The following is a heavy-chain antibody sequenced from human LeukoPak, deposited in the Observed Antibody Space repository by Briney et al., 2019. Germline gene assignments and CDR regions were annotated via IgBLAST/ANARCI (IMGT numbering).Heavy chain of an antibody. D-gene: IGHD3-16*01. CDR1: GFTFSSYA. CDR3: ARLGATYDYVWGSPTYNYYYYGMDV. Sequence: GGSLRLSCAASGFTFSSYAMHWVRQAPGKGPEWVAVISYDGSNKYYADSVKGRFTISRDNSKNTLYLQMNSLRAEDTAVYYCARLGATYDYVWGSPTYNYYYYGMDVWGQGTTVTVSS. V-gene: IGHV3-30-3*01. J-gene: IGHJ6*02. CDR2: ISYDGSNK.